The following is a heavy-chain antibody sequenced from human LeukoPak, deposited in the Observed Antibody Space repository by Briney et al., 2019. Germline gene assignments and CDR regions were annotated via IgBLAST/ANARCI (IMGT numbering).Heavy chain of an antibody. CDR1: GYTFSNYG. D-gene: IGHD1-26*01. Sequence: VASMKVSCKASGYTFSNYGMSWVRQAPGQGLEWMGWISAKNGNTDYAQKFQGRLTMTADRSTNTAYMELRSLTYDDTAVYYCARRIVGGHLGDYWGQGTLVTVSS. CDR2: ISAKNGNT. J-gene: IGHJ4*02. CDR3: ARRIVGGHLGDY. V-gene: IGHV1-18*01.